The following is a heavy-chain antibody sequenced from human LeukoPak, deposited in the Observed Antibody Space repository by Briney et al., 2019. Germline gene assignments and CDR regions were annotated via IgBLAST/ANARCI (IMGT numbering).Heavy chain of an antibody. D-gene: IGHD5-24*01. CDR2: ISSSGSTI. V-gene: IGHV3-48*03. J-gene: IGHJ4*02. CDR1: GFTFSSYE. CDR3: ARARHVDNYYYFDY. Sequence: GGSLRLSCAASGFTFSSYEMNWVRQAPGKGLEWVSYISSSGSTIYYADSVKGRFTISRENAKNSLYLQINSLRAGDTAVYYCARARHVDNYYYFDYWGQGTLVTVSS.